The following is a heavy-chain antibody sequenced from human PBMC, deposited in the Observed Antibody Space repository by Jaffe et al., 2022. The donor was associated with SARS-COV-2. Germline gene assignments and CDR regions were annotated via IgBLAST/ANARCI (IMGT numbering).Heavy chain of an antibody. J-gene: IGHJ5*02. D-gene: IGHD2-15*01. V-gene: IGHV4-34*01. CDR2: INHSGST. Sequence: QVQLQQWGAGLLKPSETLSLTCAVYGGSFSGYYWSWIRQPPGKGLEWIGEINHSGSTNYNPSLKSRVTISVDTSKNQFSLKLSSVTAADTAVYYCARSGFVVVVAARAKYNWFDPWGQGTLVTVSS. CDR1: GGSFSGYY. CDR3: ARSGFVVVVAARAKYNWFDP.